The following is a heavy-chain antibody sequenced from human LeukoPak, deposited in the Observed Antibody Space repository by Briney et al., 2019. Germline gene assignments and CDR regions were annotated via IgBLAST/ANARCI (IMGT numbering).Heavy chain of an antibody. Sequence: SETLSLTCTVSGGSISSSNYYWGWIRQPPGKGLEWIGTIHYSGNTYYNPSLKSRVTISVDTSKNQFSLKLSSVTAADTAVYYCARSPRGGFGELLSPIDYWGQGTLVTVSS. V-gene: IGHV4-39*01. CDR3: ARSPRGGFGELLSPIDY. J-gene: IGHJ4*02. CDR1: GGSISSSNYY. CDR2: IHYSGNT. D-gene: IGHD3-10*01.